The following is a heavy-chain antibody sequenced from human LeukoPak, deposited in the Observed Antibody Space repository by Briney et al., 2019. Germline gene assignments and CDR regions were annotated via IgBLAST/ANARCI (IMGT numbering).Heavy chain of an antibody. CDR2: INPNSGGT. CDR3: ARVDYYDSSGYHGENYFDY. J-gene: IGHJ4*02. CDR1: GYTFTGYY. V-gene: IGHV1-2*02. Sequence: ASVKVSCKASGYTFTGYYMHWVRQAPGQGLEWMGWINPNSGGTNYAQKFQGRVTMTRDTSISTAYMELSRLRSDDTAVYYCARVDYYDSSGYHGENYFDYWGRGTLVTVSS. D-gene: IGHD3-22*01.